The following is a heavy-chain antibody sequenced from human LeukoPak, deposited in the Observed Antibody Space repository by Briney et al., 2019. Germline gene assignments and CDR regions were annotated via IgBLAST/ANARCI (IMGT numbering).Heavy chain of an antibody. V-gene: IGHV3-11*06. D-gene: IGHD6-19*01. CDR2: ISSSSSYT. J-gene: IGHJ4*02. CDR1: GFTFSDFY. Sequence: GGSLRLSCAASGFTFSDFYMSWIRQAPGKGLEWISYISSSSSYTNYADSVKGRFTISRDNAKKSLFLQMNSLRAEDTAVYYCASTQPGSSGDYYFDYWGQGTLVTVSS. CDR3: ASTQPGSSGDYYFDY.